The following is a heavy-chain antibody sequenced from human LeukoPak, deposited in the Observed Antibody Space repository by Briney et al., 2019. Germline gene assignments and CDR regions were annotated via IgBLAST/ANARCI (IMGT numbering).Heavy chain of an antibody. Sequence: SETLSLTCTVSGGSISSGDYYGSGIRQPPGKGLEWIGYTYYSGSTYYNPSLKNRVSISVDTSKNQFSLNLSSVTAADTAVYYCARPYYYDSRIDPWGQGTLVTVSS. D-gene: IGHD3-22*01. CDR1: GGSISSGDYY. CDR2: TYYSGST. J-gene: IGHJ5*02. V-gene: IGHV4-30-4*02. CDR3: ARPYYYDSRIDP.